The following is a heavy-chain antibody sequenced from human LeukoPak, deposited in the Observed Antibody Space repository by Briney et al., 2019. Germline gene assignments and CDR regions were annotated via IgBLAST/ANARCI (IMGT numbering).Heavy chain of an antibody. J-gene: IGHJ6*02. V-gene: IGHV3-21*01. CDR2: ISSSRSYI. D-gene: IGHD6-13*01. CDR3: ARARQQLYYYYGMDV. Sequence: GGSLRLSCAASGFTFSSYSMNWVRQAPGKGLEGVSSISSSRSYIYYADSMKGRFTISRDNAKNSLYLQMNSLRAEDTAVYYCARARQQLYYYYGMDVWGQGTTVTVSS. CDR1: GFTFSSYS.